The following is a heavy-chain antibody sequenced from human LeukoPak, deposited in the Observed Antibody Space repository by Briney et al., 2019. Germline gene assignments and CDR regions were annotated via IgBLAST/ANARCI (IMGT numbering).Heavy chain of an antibody. CDR1: GFTVSSNY. J-gene: IGHJ3*02. V-gene: IGHV3-7*01. D-gene: IGHD2-2*02. CDR3: ARGFVVVPAAIKEVAFDI. CDR2: IKQDGSEK. Sequence: GGSLRLSCAASGFTVSSNYMSWVRQAPGKGLEWVANIKQDGSEKSKNSLYLQMNSLRAEDTAVYYCARGFVVVPAAIKEVAFDIWGQGTMVTVSS.